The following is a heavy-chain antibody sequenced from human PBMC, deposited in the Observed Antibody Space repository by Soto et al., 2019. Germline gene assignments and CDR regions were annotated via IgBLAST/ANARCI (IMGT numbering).Heavy chain of an antibody. J-gene: IGHJ6*03. D-gene: IGHD5-12*01. CDR1: GFTFSSYA. CDR3: ARATTPSYYYYYYYMDV. V-gene: IGHV3-23*01. CDR2: ISGSGGST. Sequence: PGGSLRLSCAASGFTFSSYAMSWVRQAPGKGLEWVSAISGSGGSTYYADSVKGRFTISRDNSKNTLYLQMNSLRAEDTAVYYCARATTPSYYYYYYYMDVWGKGTTVTV.